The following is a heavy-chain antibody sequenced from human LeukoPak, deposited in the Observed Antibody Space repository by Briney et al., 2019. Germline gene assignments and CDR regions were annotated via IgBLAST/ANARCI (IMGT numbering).Heavy chain of an antibody. CDR2: IYYSGST. CDR3: ARGQQQLGLYFQH. V-gene: IGHV4-30-4*08. J-gene: IGHJ1*01. D-gene: IGHD6-13*01. CDR1: GGSISSGDYY. Sequence: PSETLSLTCTVSGGSISSGDYYWSWIRQPPGKGLEWIGYIYYSGSTYYNPSLKSRVTTSVDTSKNQFSLKLSSVTAADTAVYYCARGQQQLGLYFQHWGQGTLVTVSS.